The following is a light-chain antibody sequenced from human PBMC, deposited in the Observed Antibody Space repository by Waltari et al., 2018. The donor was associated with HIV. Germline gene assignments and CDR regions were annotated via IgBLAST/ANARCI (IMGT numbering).Light chain of an antibody. CDR3: SSYTSSNTFVV. CDR2: EVS. J-gene: IGLJ2*01. Sequence: QSALTQPPSVSGSPGQSVTISCTGTSSDVGNYNRVSWYQQPPGSAPKLMIYEVSNRPSGVPRRFSGSKSGNTASLTISGLQAEDEADYYCSSYTSSNTFVVFGGGTKLT. V-gene: IGLV2-18*02. CDR1: SSDVGNYNR.